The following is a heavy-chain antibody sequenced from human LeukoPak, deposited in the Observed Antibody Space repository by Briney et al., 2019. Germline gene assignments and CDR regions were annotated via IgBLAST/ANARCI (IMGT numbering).Heavy chain of an antibody. CDR2: ISAYNGNT. CDR1: GGTFSSYA. CDR3: ARSIENHHIPNWFDP. J-gene: IGHJ5*02. Sequence: GASVKVSCKASGGTFSSYAISWVRQAPGQGLEWMGWISAYNGNTNYAQKLQGRVTMTTDTSTSTAYMELRSLRSDDTAVYYCARSIENHHIPNWFDPWGQGTLVTVSS. D-gene: IGHD1-14*01. V-gene: IGHV1-18*01.